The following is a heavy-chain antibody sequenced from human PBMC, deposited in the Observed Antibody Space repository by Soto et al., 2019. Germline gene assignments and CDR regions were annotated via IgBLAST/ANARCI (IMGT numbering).Heavy chain of an antibody. J-gene: IGHJ6*02. CDR2: IWYDGSNK. Sequence: GGSLRLSCAASGFTFSSYGMHWVRQAPGKGLEWVAVIWYDGSNKYYADSVKGRFTISRDNSKNTLYLQMNSLRAEDTAVYYCARELIQAARPFYYYYGMDVWGQGTTVTVSS. V-gene: IGHV3-33*01. CDR3: ARELIQAARPFYYYYGMDV. D-gene: IGHD6-6*01. CDR1: GFTFSSYG.